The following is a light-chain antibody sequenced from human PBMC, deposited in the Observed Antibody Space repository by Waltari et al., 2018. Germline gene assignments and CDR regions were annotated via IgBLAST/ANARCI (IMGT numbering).Light chain of an antibody. CDR3: AAWDDSLNGYVV. Sequence: QSVLTQPPSASGTPGQRVTISCSGSSSHIGSNTVNWYQQLPGTAPKPLIYSNNQRPSGVPDRFSGSKSGTSASLAISGLQSEDEADYYCAAWDDSLNGYVVFGGGTKLTVL. CDR1: SSHIGSNT. J-gene: IGLJ2*01. CDR2: SNN. V-gene: IGLV1-44*01.